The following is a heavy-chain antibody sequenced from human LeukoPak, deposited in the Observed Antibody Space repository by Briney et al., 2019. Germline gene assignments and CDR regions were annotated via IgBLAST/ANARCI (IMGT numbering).Heavy chain of an antibody. Sequence: GESLKISCKGSGYSFTSYWIAWVRQMPGKGLEWMGIIYPGDSDTSYSPSFQGQVTITADKSVSTAYLQWSSLKASDAAMYYCARRLVQYYGMDVWGQGTTVTVSS. D-gene: IGHD5-12*01. J-gene: IGHJ6*02. V-gene: IGHV5-51*01. CDR3: ARRLVQYYGMDV. CDR2: IYPGDSDT. CDR1: GYSFTSYW.